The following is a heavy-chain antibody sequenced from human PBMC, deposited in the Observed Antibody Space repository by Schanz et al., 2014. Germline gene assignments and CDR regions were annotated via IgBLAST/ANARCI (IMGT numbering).Heavy chain of an antibody. CDR3: AKYGGGYSYGVVEY. J-gene: IGHJ4*02. CDR2: ISGSGGST. Sequence: EVQLLESGGGLVQPGGSLRLSCAASGFTFSSYAMSWVRQAPGKGLEWVSAISGSGGSTYYADSVKGRFIISRDNSKNNSKNTLYVQMNSLRVDDTAVYYCAKYGGGYSYGVVEYWGQGILVTVSS. V-gene: IGHV3-23*01. CDR1: GFTFSSYA. D-gene: IGHD5-18*01.